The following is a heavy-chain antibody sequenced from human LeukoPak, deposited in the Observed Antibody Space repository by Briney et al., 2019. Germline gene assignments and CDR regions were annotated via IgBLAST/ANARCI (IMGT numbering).Heavy chain of an antibody. V-gene: IGHV1-2*02. CDR2: INPNSGGT. CDR1: GYTFSGYY. D-gene: IGHD2-21*02. J-gene: IGHJ5*02. Sequence: ASVKVSCKASGYTFSGYYMHWVRRAPGQGLEWMGWINPNSGGTNYAQKFQDRVTMTRDTSISTAYMDLSRLTSDDTAVYYCARGGTICSGGDCYLNWLDPWGQGTLVTVSS. CDR3: ARGGTICSGGDCYLNWLDP.